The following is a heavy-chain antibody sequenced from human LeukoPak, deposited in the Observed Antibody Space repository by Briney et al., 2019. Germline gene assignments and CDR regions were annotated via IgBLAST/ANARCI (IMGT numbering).Heavy chain of an antibody. Sequence: GASVKVSCKASGYSFADYYMHWVRQAPGQGLEWMGWIKPNSGDTRSAQKFQGRFTISRDNSKNTLSLQMNSLRAEDTAVYYCARLAVAGWALRYWGQGTLVTVSS. V-gene: IGHV1-2*02. J-gene: IGHJ4*02. CDR1: GYSFADYY. CDR3: ARLAVAGWALRY. CDR2: IKPNSGDT. D-gene: IGHD6-19*01.